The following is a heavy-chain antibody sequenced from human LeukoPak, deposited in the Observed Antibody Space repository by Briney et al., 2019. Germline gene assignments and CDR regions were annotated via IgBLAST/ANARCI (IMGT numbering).Heavy chain of an antibody. CDR3: ARTHYYDSSGYYQFDY. D-gene: IGHD3-22*01. J-gene: IGHJ4*02. Sequence: SETLSLTCTVSGGSISSYYWSWIRQPAGKGLEWIGRIYTSGSTNYNPSLKSRVTISVDTSKNQFSLKLSSVTAADTAVYYCARTHYYDSSGYYQFDYWGQGTLVTVSS. V-gene: IGHV4-4*07. CDR2: IYTSGST. CDR1: GGSISSYY.